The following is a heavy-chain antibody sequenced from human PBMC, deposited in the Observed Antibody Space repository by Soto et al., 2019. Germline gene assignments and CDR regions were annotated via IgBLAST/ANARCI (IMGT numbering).Heavy chain of an antibody. CDR2: INPSGGST. V-gene: IGHV1-46*01. J-gene: IGHJ6*02. CDR3: ARVRGTPDYYDSSVGLYYFYGMDV. D-gene: IGHD3-22*01. Sequence: ASVKVSCKASGYTFTSYYMHWVRQAPGRGLEWMGIINPSGGSTSYAQKFQGRVTMTRDTSTSTVYMELSSLRSEDTAVYYCARVRGTPDYYDSSVGLYYFYGMDVWGQGTTVTVFS. CDR1: GYTFTSYY.